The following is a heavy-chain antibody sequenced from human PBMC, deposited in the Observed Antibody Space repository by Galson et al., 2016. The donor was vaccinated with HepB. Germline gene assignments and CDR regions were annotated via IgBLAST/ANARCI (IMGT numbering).Heavy chain of an antibody. J-gene: IGHJ6*02. V-gene: IGHV3-74*01. CDR1: GFTFSTYY. CDR3: AKAYGSGSSFYYYYGMDV. Sequence: SLRLSCAASGFTFSTYYMTWVRQAPGKGLVWVSRINSDGSSTSYADSVKGRFTISRDNAKNTLYLQMNSLRAEDTAVYYCAKAYGSGSSFYYYYGMDVWGQGTTVTVSS. CDR2: INSDGSST. D-gene: IGHD3-10*01.